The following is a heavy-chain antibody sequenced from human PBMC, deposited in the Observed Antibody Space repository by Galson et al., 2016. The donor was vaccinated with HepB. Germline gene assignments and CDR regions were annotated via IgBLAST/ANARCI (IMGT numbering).Heavy chain of an antibody. CDR3: AKDIRSYGLFGRFDY. V-gene: IGHV3-53*05. D-gene: IGHD5-18*01. CDR1: GFTVSNNY. Sequence: SLRLSCAASGFTVSNNYMSWVRQAPGKGLEWVSVIYSGGSTYYADSVKGRFTISRDNSKNTLYLQMNSLRAEDTAVYYCAKDIRSYGLFGRFDYWGQGTLVTVSS. J-gene: IGHJ4*02. CDR2: IYSGGST.